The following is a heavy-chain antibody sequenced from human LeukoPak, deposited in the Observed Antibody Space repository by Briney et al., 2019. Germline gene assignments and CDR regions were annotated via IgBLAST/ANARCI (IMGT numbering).Heavy chain of an antibody. D-gene: IGHD3-22*01. CDR1: GFTFSSYE. J-gene: IGHJ4*02. CDR2: ISSSGSTI. CDR3: TRDEAPPDYYDSSGYYPFDY. Sequence: PGGSLRLSCAASGFTFSSYEMNWVRQAPGKGLEWVSYISSSGSTIYRADSVKGRFTISRDNAKNSLYLQMNSLRAEDTAVYYCTRDEAPPDYYDSSGYYPFDYWGQGTLVTVSS. V-gene: IGHV3-48*03.